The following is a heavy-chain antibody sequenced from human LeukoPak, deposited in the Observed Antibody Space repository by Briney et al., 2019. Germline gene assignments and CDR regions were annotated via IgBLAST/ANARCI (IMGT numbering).Heavy chain of an antibody. J-gene: IGHJ6*03. CDR1: GYTFTSYD. D-gene: IGHD3-3*01. CDR2: MNPNSGNT. V-gene: IGHV1-8*03. CDR3: ASAKGSVTIFGVVRYYMDV. Sequence: ASVKVSCKASGYTFTSYDINWVRQATGQGLEWMGWMNPNSGNTGYAQKFQGRVTITRNTSISTAYMELSSLRSEDTAVYYCASAKGSVTIFGVVRYYMDVWGKGTTVTVSS.